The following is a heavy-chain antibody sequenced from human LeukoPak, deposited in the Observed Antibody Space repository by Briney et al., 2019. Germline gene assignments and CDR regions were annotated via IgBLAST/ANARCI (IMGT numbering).Heavy chain of an antibody. CDR3: ARDGYGDYWYFDL. Sequence: PSETLSLTCTVSGGSISSYYWSRIRQPPGKGLEWIGYIYYSGSTNYNPSLKSRVTISVDTSKNQFSLKLSSVTAADTAVYYCARDGYGDYWYFDLWGRGTLVTVSS. J-gene: IGHJ2*01. V-gene: IGHV4-59*01. D-gene: IGHD4-17*01. CDR1: GGSISSYY. CDR2: IYYSGST.